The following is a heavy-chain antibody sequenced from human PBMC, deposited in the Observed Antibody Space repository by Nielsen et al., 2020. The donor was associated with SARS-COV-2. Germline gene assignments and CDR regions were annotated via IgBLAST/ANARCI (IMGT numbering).Heavy chain of an antibody. CDR3: AKQLITIFALDY. CDR2: ISSSSSYI. V-gene: IGHV3-21*04. Sequence: GGSLRLSCAASGFTFSSYSMNWVRQAPGKGLEWVSSISSSSSYIYYADSVKGRFTISRDNAKNSLYLQMNSLRAEDTAVYYYAKQLITIFALDYWGQGTLVTVSS. D-gene: IGHD3-3*01. J-gene: IGHJ4*02. CDR1: GFTFSSYS.